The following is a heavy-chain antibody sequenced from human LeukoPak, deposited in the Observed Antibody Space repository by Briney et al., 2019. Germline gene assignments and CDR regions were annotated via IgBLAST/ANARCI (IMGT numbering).Heavy chain of an antibody. D-gene: IGHD5-18*01. Sequence: SETLSLTCDVSGVSINTTCYYWTWIRQPPGKGLEWIGYKYYSGSTRYNSSLRSRLTISLDSSKNQFSLRLTSVTAADTAVYYCARGRSYGFDFDSWGPGTLVIVSS. CDR3: ARGRSYGFDFDS. CDR1: GVSINTTCYY. V-gene: IGHV4-61*01. CDR2: KYYSGST. J-gene: IGHJ4*02.